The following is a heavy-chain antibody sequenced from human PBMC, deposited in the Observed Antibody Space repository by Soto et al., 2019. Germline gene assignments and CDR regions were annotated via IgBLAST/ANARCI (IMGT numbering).Heavy chain of an antibody. D-gene: IGHD5-12*01. CDR3: GRSYSGYDRGGDYYYIDV. CDR2: IRNKVNSYTT. V-gene: IGHV3-72*01. CDR1: GFTFSDHY. J-gene: IGHJ6*03. Sequence: GGSLRLSCAASGFTFSDHYMDWVRQAPGQGLEWVGRIRNKVNSYTTEYAASVKGRFTISRDDPKNSLYLQMNSLKTEDTAVYYCGRSYSGYDRGGDYYYIDVWGKGTTVTVSS.